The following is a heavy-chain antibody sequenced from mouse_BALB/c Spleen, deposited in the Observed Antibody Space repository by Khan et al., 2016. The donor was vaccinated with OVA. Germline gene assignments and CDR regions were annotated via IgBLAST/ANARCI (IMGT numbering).Heavy chain of an antibody. D-gene: IGHD2-12*01. CDR3: ARGAGTTYGVDY. V-gene: IGHV1-9*01. J-gene: IGHJ4*01. CDR1: GYTFSSYW. Sequence: QVQLQQSGAELMKPGASVKIACKATGYTFSSYWIEWVKQRPGHGLEWIGEILPGRGITNYNEKFKGKATFTADTSSKTVYMQLSSLTSEDSAVYYCARGAGTTYGVDYWGQGTSVTVSS. CDR2: ILPGRGIT.